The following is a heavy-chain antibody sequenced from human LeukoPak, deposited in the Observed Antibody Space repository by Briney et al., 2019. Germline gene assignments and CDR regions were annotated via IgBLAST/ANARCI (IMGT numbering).Heavy chain of an antibody. V-gene: IGHV3-74*01. CDR1: GFTVSSNY. D-gene: IGHD4-17*01. CDR2: INSDGSST. J-gene: IGHJ4*02. Sequence: GGSLRLSCAASGFTVSSNYMSWVRQAPGKGLVWVSRINSDGSSTSYADSVKGRFTISRDNAKNTLYLQMNSLRAEDMAVYYCARVSYGDLYYFDYWGQGTLVTVSS. CDR3: ARVSYGDLYYFDY.